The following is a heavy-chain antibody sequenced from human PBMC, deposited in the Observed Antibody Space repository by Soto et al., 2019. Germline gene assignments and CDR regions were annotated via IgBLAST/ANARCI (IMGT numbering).Heavy chain of an antibody. CDR2: IWYDGSDE. V-gene: IGHV3-33*01. CDR1: GFTFTEYA. Sequence: VESGGGVVQPGGSLRLSCVASGFTFTEYAMHWVRQAPGKGLEWVAVIWYDGSDEKYADSVRGRFTISRDDSKNTVSLQMNSLRVEDTAVYYGVGSGTYYLDYWGQGSRVTVAS. D-gene: IGHD3-10*01. J-gene: IGHJ4*02. CDR3: VGSGTYYLDY.